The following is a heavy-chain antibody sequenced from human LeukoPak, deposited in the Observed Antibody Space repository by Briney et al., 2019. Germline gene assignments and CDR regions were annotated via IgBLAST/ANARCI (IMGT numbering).Heavy chain of an antibody. CDR3: ARDGRGSDYYFDY. D-gene: IGHD1-1*01. CDR1: GDSISISSYY. J-gene: IGHJ4*02. CDR2: LYYSGST. V-gene: IGHV4-39*07. Sequence: SETLSLTCTVSGDSISISSYYWGWIRQPPGKGLEWIGSLYYSGSTYYNPSLKSRVTISLDTSKNQFSLKLSSVTAADTAVYYCARDGRGSDYYFDYWGRGTLVTVSS.